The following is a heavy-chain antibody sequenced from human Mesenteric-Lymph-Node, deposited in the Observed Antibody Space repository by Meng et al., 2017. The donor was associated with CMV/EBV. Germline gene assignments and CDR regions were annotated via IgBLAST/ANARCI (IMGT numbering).Heavy chain of an antibody. J-gene: IGHJ6*02. Sequence: SETLSLTCTVSGGSISSSSYYWGWIRQPPGKGLEWIGYIYSSGSSNYNPSLKSRLTLTIDASKNHFSLRLSSVTAADTAVYYCARGGRGMAARYYYGMDVWGQGTTVTVSS. V-gene: IGHV4-61*03. CDR3: ARGGRGMAARYYYGMDV. CDR2: IYSSGSS. CDR1: GGSISSSSYY. D-gene: IGHD6-6*01.